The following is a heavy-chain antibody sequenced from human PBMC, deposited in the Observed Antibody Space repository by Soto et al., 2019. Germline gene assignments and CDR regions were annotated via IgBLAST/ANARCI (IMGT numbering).Heavy chain of an antibody. CDR2: INPNSGVT. D-gene: IGHD5-12*01. J-gene: IGHJ6*03. CDR1: GDTFTGYY. CDR3: ARESGGATATLDYYYFYVDV. V-gene: IGHV1-2*04. Sequence: QVQLVQSGAEVKKPGASVTVSCRASGDTFTGYYMHWVRQAPGQGLEWMGWINPNSGVTKYAQKFQGWVTMTRDTSIRTVYMELSRLRPDDTAVYYCARESGGATATLDYYYFYVDVWGTGTTVTVSS.